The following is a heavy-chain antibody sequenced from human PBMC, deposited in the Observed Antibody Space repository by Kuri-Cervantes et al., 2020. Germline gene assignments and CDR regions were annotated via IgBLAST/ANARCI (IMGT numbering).Heavy chain of an antibody. CDR2: INSDGSST. CDR3: ARALDYGDYSTENDAFDI. D-gene: IGHD4-17*01. Sequence: GESLKISCAASGFTFSDYYMSWIRQAPGKGLVWVSRINSDGSSTSYADSVKGRFTISRDNAKNTLYLQMNSLRAEDTAVYYCARALDYGDYSTENDAFDIWGQGTMVTVSS. CDR1: GFTFSDYY. V-gene: IGHV3-74*01. J-gene: IGHJ3*02.